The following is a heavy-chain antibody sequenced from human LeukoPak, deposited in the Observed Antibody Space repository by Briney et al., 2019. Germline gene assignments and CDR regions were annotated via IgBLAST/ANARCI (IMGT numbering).Heavy chain of an antibody. D-gene: IGHD2-2*02. V-gene: IGHV3-48*04. CDR2: ISSSSSTI. J-gene: IGHJ4*02. CDR3: ARVGDLSLPAAILLDY. Sequence: GGSLRLSCAASGFTFSSYSMNWVRQAPGKGLEWVSYISSSSSTIYYADSVKGRFTISRDNAKNSLYLQMNSLRAEDTAVYYCARVGDLSLPAAILLDYWGQGTLVTVSS. CDR1: GFTFSSYS.